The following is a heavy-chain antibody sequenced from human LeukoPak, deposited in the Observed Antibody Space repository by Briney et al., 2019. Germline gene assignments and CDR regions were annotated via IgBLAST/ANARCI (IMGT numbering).Heavy chain of an antibody. D-gene: IGHD4-17*01. Sequence: ASVKVSCKASGYTFTGYYVHWVRQAPGQGLEWMGWINPHSGDTSYAQNFQGRVTMTRDTSISTVYMELSRLRSDDTAVYYCARANDYGFSYWGQGTLVTVSS. V-gene: IGHV1-2*02. J-gene: IGHJ4*02. CDR3: ARANDYGFSY. CDR2: INPHSGDT. CDR1: GYTFTGYY.